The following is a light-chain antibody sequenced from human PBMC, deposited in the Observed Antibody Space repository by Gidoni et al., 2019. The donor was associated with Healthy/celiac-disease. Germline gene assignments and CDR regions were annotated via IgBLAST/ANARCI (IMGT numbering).Light chain of an antibody. V-gene: IGKV1-39*01. CDR2: AAS. J-gene: IGKJ1*01. Sequence: DIQMTQSPSSLSASVGDRVTITCRASQSISSYLNWYQQKPGKAPKLLIYAASSLQSGVPSRFSGSGSGTDFTLTIISLQPEDFATYYCQQSYSTPCTFGQWTKVEIK. CDR3: QQSYSTPCT. CDR1: QSISSY.